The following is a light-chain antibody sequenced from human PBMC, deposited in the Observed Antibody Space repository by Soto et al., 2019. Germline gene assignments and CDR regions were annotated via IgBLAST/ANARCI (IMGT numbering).Light chain of an antibody. V-gene: IGKV3-20*01. Sequence: LSLSPGERARLSCRASQSVSSSYLAWYQQKPGQAPRRLIYGASSLATGIPYRFSGSGSGTEFTLTISSLQPEDFATYYCLQHNSYPRPFGQGTKV. CDR1: QSVSSSY. J-gene: IGKJ1*01. CDR2: GAS. CDR3: LQHNSYPRP.